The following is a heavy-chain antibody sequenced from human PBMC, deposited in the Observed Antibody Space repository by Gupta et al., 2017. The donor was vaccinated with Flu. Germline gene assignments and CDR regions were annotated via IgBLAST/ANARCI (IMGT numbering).Heavy chain of an antibody. CDR2: INPDGSEK. Sequence: EVQLVESGGGLVQPGGSLRLSCGASGFRFSTYWMTWVRQAPGKGLEWVASINPDGSEKYYLDSVEGQFTISRDNAKNSLYLQMSSLRGDDTALYYGARDLNWDSYWGQGTQVTVSS. CDR3: ARDLNWDSY. V-gene: IGHV3-7*01. J-gene: IGHJ4*02. CDR1: GFRFSTYW. D-gene: IGHD1-7*01.